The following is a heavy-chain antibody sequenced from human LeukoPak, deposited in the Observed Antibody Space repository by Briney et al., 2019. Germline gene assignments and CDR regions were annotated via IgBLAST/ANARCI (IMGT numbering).Heavy chain of an antibody. CDR1: GFTFSDYY. Sequence: GGSLRLSCAASGFTFSDYYMSWIRQAPGKGLEWVSYISSSSSYTNYADSVKGRFTISRDNAKNSLYLQMNRLRAEDTAVYYCARAKEQWLARPLDYWGQGTPVTVSS. J-gene: IGHJ4*02. CDR3: ARAKEQWLARPLDY. V-gene: IGHV3-11*06. CDR2: ISSSSSYT. D-gene: IGHD6-19*01.